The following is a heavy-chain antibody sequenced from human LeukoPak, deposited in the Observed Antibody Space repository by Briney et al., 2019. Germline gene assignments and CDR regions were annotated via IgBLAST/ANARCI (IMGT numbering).Heavy chain of an antibody. CDR3: AKDFPFPRYCSGGSCYDIDY. V-gene: IGHV3-48*03. CDR1: GFTFSSYE. D-gene: IGHD2-15*01. Sequence: PGGSLRLSCAASGFTFSSYEMNWVRQAPGKGLEWVSYISSSGSTIYYADSVKGRFTISRDNAKNSLYLQMNSLRAEDTAVYYCAKDFPFPRYCSGGSCYDIDYWGQGTLVTVSS. J-gene: IGHJ4*02. CDR2: ISSSGSTI.